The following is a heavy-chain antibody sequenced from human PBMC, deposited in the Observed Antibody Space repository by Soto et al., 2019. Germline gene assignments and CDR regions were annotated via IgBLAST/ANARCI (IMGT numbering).Heavy chain of an antibody. CDR3: ASNWYYDFWSGYSQYYYYYGMDV. Sequence: GASVKVSCKASGYTFTSYGISWVRQAPGQGLEWMGWISAYNGNTNYAQKLQGRVTMTTDTSTSTAYMELRSLRSDDTAVYYCASNWYYDFWSGYSQYYYYYGMDVWGQGTTVTVSS. V-gene: IGHV1-18*01. CDR2: ISAYNGNT. CDR1: GYTFTSYG. J-gene: IGHJ6*02. D-gene: IGHD3-3*01.